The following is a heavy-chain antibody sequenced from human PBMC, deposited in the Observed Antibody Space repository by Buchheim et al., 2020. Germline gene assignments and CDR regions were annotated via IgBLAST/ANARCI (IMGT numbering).Heavy chain of an antibody. CDR3: ASPGDSSSWYY. V-gene: IGHV3-7*01. J-gene: IGHJ4*02. D-gene: IGHD6-13*01. CDR1: GFTFSSYW. Sequence: EVQLVESGGGLVQPGGSLRLSCAASGFTFSSYWMSWVRQAPGKGLEWVANIKKDGSENYYVDSVKGRFTISRDNAKNSMYLQMNNLRAEDTAVYYCASPGDSSSWYYWGQGTL. CDR2: IKKDGSEN.